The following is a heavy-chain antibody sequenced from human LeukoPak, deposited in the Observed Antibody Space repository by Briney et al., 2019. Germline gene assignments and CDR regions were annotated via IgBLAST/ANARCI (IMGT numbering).Heavy chain of an antibody. CDR3: ASGEMANDY. D-gene: IGHD5-24*01. Sequence: PSETLSLTCAVYGGSFSGYYWGWIRQPPGKGLEWIGEINHSGSTNYNPSLKSRVTISVDTSKNQFSLKLSSVTAADTAVYYCASGEMANDYRGQGTLVTVSS. CDR1: GGSFSGYY. V-gene: IGHV4-34*01. CDR2: INHSGST. J-gene: IGHJ4*02.